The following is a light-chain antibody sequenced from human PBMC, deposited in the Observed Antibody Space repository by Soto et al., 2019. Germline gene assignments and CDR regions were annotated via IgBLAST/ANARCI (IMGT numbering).Light chain of an antibody. J-gene: IGKJ1*01. CDR1: QSVSSNY. CDR3: QQYGSAPRT. CDR2: GAS. V-gene: IGKV3-20*01. Sequence: EIVLTQSPGTLSLSPGERATLSCRASQSVSSNYLAWFQQKPGQAPRLLIYGASNRATAIPDRFSGSGSGTDFTLTISRLEHEDCAVYYCQQYGSAPRTFGQGTKVEIK.